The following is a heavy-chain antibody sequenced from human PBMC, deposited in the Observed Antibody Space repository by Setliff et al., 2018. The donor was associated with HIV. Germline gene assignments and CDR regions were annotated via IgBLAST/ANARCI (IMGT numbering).Heavy chain of an antibody. Sequence: ASVKVSCKASGDTFTNYAMHWVRQAPGQRLEWMGWINAGNGDTKYSQKFQGRVTITRDTSASTAYMELSSLRSDDTAVYYCARDFVEGIAVTDWFDPWGQGTLVTVSS. V-gene: IGHV1-3*01. CDR2: INAGNGDT. J-gene: IGHJ5*02. D-gene: IGHD6-19*01. CDR3: ARDFVEGIAVTDWFDP. CDR1: GDTFTNYA.